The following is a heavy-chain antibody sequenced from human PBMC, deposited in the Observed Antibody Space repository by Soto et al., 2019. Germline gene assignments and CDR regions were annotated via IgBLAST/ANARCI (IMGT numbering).Heavy chain of an antibody. D-gene: IGHD2-2*01. CDR1: GFTFSNYA. J-gene: IGHJ4*02. V-gene: IGHV3-23*01. CDR2: ISGSGGST. Sequence: EVQLLESGGGLVQRGGSLRLSCAASGFTFSNYAMSWVRQAPGKGLEWVSGISGSGGSTSYADSVKGRFAISRDNSKTTLYLQMDSLRAEYTAVYYCANRALEDIYCSRSTCYVFDYWGQGTLVTVSS. CDR3: ANRALEDIYCSRSTCYVFDY.